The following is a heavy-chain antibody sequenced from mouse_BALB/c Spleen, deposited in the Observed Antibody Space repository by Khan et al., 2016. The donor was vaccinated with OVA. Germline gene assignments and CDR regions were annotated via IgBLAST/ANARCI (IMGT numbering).Heavy chain of an antibody. J-gene: IGHJ1*01. CDR1: GYTFTNYG. V-gene: IGHV9-3-1*01. Sequence: QIQLVQSGPELKKPGETVKISCKASGYTFTNYGMNWVKQAPGKGLKWMGWINTYTGEPTYADDFKGRFAFSLETSVSTAYLQINNLKNEDTATYFCARDDYGNPCWYFDVWGAGTTVTVSS. CDR2: INTYTGEP. CDR3: ARDDYGNPCWYFDV. D-gene: IGHD2-1*01.